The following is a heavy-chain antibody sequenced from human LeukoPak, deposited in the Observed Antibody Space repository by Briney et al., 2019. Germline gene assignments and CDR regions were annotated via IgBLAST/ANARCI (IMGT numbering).Heavy chain of an antibody. Sequence: SETLSLTCTVSGGSISSYYWSWIRQPPGKGLEWIGYIYYSGSTNYNPSLKSRVTISVDTSKNQFPLKLSSVTAADTAVYYCARVSSIAVAVDYWGQGTLVTVSS. CDR3: ARVSSIAVAVDY. V-gene: IGHV4-59*01. CDR2: IYYSGST. D-gene: IGHD6-19*01. CDR1: GGSISSYY. J-gene: IGHJ4*02.